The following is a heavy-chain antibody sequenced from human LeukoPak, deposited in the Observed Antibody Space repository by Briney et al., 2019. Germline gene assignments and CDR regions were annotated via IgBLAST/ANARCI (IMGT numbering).Heavy chain of an antibody. CDR1: GGSISSYY. CDR3: ARVGPGVWFDY. J-gene: IGHJ4*02. V-gene: IGHV4-59*12. CDR2: IYNSGST. Sequence: TSETLSLTCTVSGGSISSYYWSWIRQPPGKGLECIGYIYNSGSTNYNPSLKSRVSISVDTSKNQFSLKLSSVTAADTAVYYCARVGPGVWFDYWGQGTLVTVSS. D-gene: IGHD3-16*01.